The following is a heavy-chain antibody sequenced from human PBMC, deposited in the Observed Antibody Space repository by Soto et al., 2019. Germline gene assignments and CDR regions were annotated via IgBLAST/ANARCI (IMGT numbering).Heavy chain of an antibody. CDR1: EYIFTNYW. D-gene: IGHD2-15*01. CDR2: IYPGKFDI. J-gene: IGHJ4*02. CDR3: TRHSGLEGIGFFSN. Sequence: GSSMNISCKGSEYIFTNYWIGWVRQMPGKGQEWMGIIYPGKFDIRYNPSYQGQVSMSADRSIRTESMQWSSVKASGTGMYYCTRHSGLEGIGFFSNWGRGTLVPVSS. V-gene: IGHV5-51*01.